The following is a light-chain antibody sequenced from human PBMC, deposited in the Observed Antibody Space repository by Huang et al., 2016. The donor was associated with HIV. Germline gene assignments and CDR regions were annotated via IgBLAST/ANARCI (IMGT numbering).Light chain of an antibody. J-gene: IGKJ1*01. CDR3: QQYNNWEWT. Sequence: EIVMTQSPATLSVSPGERATLSCRASQSVSSNLAWYQQKPGQAPRRLIDGASTRATGIPARFSGSGSGTEFTLTISSLQSEDFAVYYCQQYNNWEWTFGQGTKVEIK. CDR1: QSVSSN. V-gene: IGKV3-15*01. CDR2: GAS.